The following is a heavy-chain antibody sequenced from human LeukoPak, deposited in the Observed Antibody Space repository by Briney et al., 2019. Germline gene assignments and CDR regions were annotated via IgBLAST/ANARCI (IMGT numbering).Heavy chain of an antibody. V-gene: IGHV5-51*01. J-gene: IGHJ4*02. D-gene: IGHD3-10*01. CDR1: GYSFTSYW. Sequence: GESLKISCKGSGYSFTSYWIGWVRQMPGKGLERMGIIYPGDSDTRYSPSFQGQVTISVDKSISTAYLQWSSLKASDTAMYYCARQYGSGSYSDLSTFDYWGQGTLVTVSS. CDR3: ARQYGSGSYSDLSTFDY. CDR2: IYPGDSDT.